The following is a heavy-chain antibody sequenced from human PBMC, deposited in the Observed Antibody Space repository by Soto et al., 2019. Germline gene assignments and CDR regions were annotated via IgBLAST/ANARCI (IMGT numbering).Heavy chain of an antibody. V-gene: IGHV3-30-3*01. J-gene: IGHJ4*02. CDR2: ISYDGSNK. CDR1: GFTFSSYA. CDR3: ARDHHDFWSGYYFY. Sequence: GGSLRLSCAASGFTFSSYAMHWVRQAPGKGLEWVAVISYDGSNKYYADSVKGRFTISRDNSKNTLYLQMNSLRAEDTAVYYCARDHHDFWSGYYFYWGQGTLVTVSS. D-gene: IGHD3-3*01.